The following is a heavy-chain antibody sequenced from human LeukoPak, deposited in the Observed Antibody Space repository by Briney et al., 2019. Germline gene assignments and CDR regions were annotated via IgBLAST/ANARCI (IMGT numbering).Heavy chain of an antibody. V-gene: IGHV3-30*03. J-gene: IGHJ4*02. CDR3: ARESEGFDY. CDR1: GFTFISYG. Sequence: AGGSLRLSCAASGFTFISYGIHWVRQAPGKGLEWVAVISYDGSNEYYADSVKGRFTISRDNSKNTLYLQMNSLRAEDTAVYYCARESEGFDYWGQGTLVTVSS. CDR2: ISYDGSNE.